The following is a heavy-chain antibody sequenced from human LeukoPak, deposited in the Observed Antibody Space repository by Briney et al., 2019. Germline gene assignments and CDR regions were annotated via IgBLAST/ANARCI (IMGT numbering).Heavy chain of an antibody. CDR1: GVSVSSGSYY. Sequence: SETLSLTCTVSGVSVSSGSYYWSWIRQPPGRGLEWIGYIYYSGSTNYNPSLKSRVTISVDTSKNQFSLKLSSVTAADTAVYYCARDLGSRYDILTGYYSTGGYWFDPWGQGTLVTVSS. V-gene: IGHV4-61*01. D-gene: IGHD3-9*01. J-gene: IGHJ5*02. CDR2: IYYSGST. CDR3: ARDLGSRYDILTGYYSTGGYWFDP.